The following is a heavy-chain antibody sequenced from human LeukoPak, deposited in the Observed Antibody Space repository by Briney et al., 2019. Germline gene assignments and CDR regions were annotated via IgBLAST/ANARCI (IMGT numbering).Heavy chain of an antibody. V-gene: IGHV3-53*01. CDR1: GFTVSSNY. Sequence: GGSLRLSCAASGFTVSSNYMSWVRQAPGKGLEWVSVIYSGGSTYYADSVKGRFTISRDNSKNTLYLQMNSLRAEDTAVYYCARALIGIAVAGTDLRFDPWGQGTLVTVSS. D-gene: IGHD6-19*01. J-gene: IGHJ5*02. CDR3: ARALIGIAVAGTDLRFDP. CDR2: IYSGGST.